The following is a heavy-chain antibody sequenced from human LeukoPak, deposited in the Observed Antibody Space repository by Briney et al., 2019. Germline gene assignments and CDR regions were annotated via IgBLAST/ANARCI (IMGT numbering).Heavy chain of an antibody. D-gene: IGHD6-19*01. CDR1: GFTFGSYS. CDR2: ISSSSSYI. Sequence: PGGSLRLSCAASGFTFGSYSMNWVRQAPGKGLEWVSSISSSSSYIYYADSVKGRFTISRDNAKNSLYLQMNSLRAEDTAVYYCARVCGSGWLGMDVWGQGTTVTVSS. J-gene: IGHJ6*02. V-gene: IGHV3-21*01. CDR3: ARVCGSGWLGMDV.